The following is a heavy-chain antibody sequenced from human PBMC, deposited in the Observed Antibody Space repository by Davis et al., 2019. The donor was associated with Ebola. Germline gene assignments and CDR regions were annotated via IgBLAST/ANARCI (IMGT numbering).Heavy chain of an antibody. CDR3: ARVGGLGTSYLEAFDI. Sequence: MPSETLSLTCTVSGGSISSYYWSWIRQPPGKGLEWIGYIYYSGSTNYNPSLKSRLTISVDTSKNQFSLKLSSVTAADTAVYYCARVGGLGTSYLEAFDIWGQGTIVTVSS. D-gene: IGHD2/OR15-2a*01. J-gene: IGHJ3*02. CDR1: GGSISSYY. CDR2: IYYSGST. V-gene: IGHV4-59*01.